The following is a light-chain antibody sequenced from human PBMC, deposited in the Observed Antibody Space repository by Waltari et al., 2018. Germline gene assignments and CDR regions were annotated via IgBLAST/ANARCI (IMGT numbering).Light chain of an antibody. J-gene: IGKJ2*01. Sequence: EIVLTQSPGTLSLSPGERATLSCRASQSVSSSYLAWYQQKPGQAPRPPIYCASRRATGIPDRFSGSGSGTDFTLTISRLEPEDFAVYYCQQYGSSPYTFGQGTKLEIK. CDR2: CAS. V-gene: IGKV3-20*01. CDR3: QQYGSSPYT. CDR1: QSVSSSY.